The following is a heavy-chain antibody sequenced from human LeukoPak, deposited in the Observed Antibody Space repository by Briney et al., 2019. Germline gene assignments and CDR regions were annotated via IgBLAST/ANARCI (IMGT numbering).Heavy chain of an antibody. CDR3: AKAGGAVAGPFDY. CDR2: IYSGHNT. Sequence: GGSLRLSCAASEFIVSSNYMSWVRQAPGKGLEWVSVIYSGHNTYYADSVKGRFTISRDNSKNTLYLQMNSLRAEDTAVYYCAKAGGAVAGPFDYWGQGTLVTVSS. V-gene: IGHV3-66*01. CDR1: EFIVSSNY. D-gene: IGHD6-19*01. J-gene: IGHJ4*02.